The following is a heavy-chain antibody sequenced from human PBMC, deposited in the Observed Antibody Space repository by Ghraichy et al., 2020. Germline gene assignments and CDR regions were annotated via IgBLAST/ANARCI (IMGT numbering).Heavy chain of an antibody. J-gene: IGHJ6*02. CDR3: ARDRYSGYDSYYYYGMDV. Sequence: ASVKVSCKASGYTFTSYYMHWVRQAPGQGLEWMGIINPSGGSTSYAQKFQGRVTMTRDTSTSTVYMELSSLRSEDTAVYYCARDRYSGYDSYYYYGMDVWGQGTTVTVSS. D-gene: IGHD5-12*01. V-gene: IGHV1-46*01. CDR2: INPSGGST. CDR1: GYTFTSYY.